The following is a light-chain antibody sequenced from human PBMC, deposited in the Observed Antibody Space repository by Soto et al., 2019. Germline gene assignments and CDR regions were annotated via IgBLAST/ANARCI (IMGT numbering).Light chain of an antibody. CDR3: QQSNAYPFT. CDR2: GAK. Sequence: DIQMTQSPSFLSASVGDRVTITCRASQAISNYLNWYQQKPGKAPNLLIFGAKTLQSGVPSRFSGSGYGTEFTLTISSLQPDDFATYYCQQSNAYPFTFGPGTKVDIK. J-gene: IGKJ3*01. CDR1: QAISNY. V-gene: IGKV1-9*01.